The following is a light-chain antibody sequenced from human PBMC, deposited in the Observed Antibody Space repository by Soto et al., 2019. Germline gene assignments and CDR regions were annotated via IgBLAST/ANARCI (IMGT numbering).Light chain of an antibody. CDR2: DAS. J-gene: IGKJ4*01. V-gene: IGKV3-11*01. CDR1: QRVIRY. Sequence: EIVLTQSPATLSLSPGETATLSCRTSQRVIRYLAWFQHRPGQAPMLLIYDASNRAPGIPARFSGRGYGTDFTLTISSLESEDSAVYYCQQRSDWPRLTLGGGTKVEIK. CDR3: QQRSDWPRLT.